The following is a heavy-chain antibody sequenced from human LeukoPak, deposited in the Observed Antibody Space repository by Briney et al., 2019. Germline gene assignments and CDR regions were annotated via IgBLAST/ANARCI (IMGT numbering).Heavy chain of an antibody. Sequence: GGSLRLSCAASGFTFDDYGMSWVRQAPGKGLEWVSGINWNGGSTGYADSVKGRFTISRDNAKNSLHLQMNSLRAEDTALYYCARNTRGYNGKMDVWGKGTTVTVSS. CDR3: ARNTRGYNGKMDV. CDR1: GFTFDDYG. CDR2: INWNGGST. D-gene: IGHD6-25*01. J-gene: IGHJ6*04. V-gene: IGHV3-20*04.